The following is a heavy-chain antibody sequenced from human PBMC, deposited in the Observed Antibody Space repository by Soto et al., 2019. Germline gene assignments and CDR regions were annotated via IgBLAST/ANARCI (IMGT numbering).Heavy chain of an antibody. Sequence: GSLGLACTASGFTFSSYAMSGVRQAPGKGLEWVSAISGSGGSTYYADSVKGRFTISRDNSKNTLYLQMNSLRAEDTAVYYCAKVSWLAIVGHWGQGTLVTVSS. J-gene: IGHJ5*02. CDR3: AKVSWLAIVGH. D-gene: IGHD6-19*01. CDR2: ISGSGGST. V-gene: IGHV3-23*01. CDR1: GFTFSSYA.